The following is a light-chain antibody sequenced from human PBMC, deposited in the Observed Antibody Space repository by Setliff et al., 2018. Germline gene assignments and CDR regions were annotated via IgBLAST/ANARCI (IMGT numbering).Light chain of an antibody. CDR1: STDVGTFDL. J-gene: IGLJ1*01. V-gene: IGLV2-14*02. CDR3: MSYTTIRTYV. Sequence: QSALTQPASVSASPGQSITISCTGTSTDVGTFDLVSWYQQHPGKAPKLMISEVSNRPSGVSYRFSGSKSGNTASLTISGLQAEDEADYYCMSYTTIRTYVFGTGTKVTVL. CDR2: EVS.